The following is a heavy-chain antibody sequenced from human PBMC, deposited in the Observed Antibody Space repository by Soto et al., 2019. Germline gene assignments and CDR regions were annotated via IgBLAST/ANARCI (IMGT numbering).Heavy chain of an antibody. Sequence: KASETLSLTCTVSGGSISSGGYYWSWIRQHPGKGLEWIGYIYYSGSTYYNPSLKSRVTISVDTSKNQFSLKLSSVTAADTAVYYCARGPVARYCSGGSCYSFYFDYWAQGTLVTVSS. V-gene: IGHV4-31*03. J-gene: IGHJ4*02. CDR2: IYYSGST. CDR3: ARGPVARYCSGGSCYSFYFDY. CDR1: GGSISSGGYY. D-gene: IGHD2-15*01.